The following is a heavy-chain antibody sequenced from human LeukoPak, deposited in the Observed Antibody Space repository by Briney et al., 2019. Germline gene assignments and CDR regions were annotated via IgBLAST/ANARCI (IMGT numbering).Heavy chain of an antibody. CDR3: AKDPKPPYYYDSSGYNLPGKA. CDR1: GFTFSSYG. D-gene: IGHD3-22*01. J-gene: IGHJ5*02. V-gene: IGHV3-30*02. Sequence: PGGSLRLSCAASGFTFSSYGMHWVRQAPGKGLEWVAVIWYDGSNKYYADSVKGRFTISRDNSKNTLYLQMNSLRAEDTAVYYCAKDPKPPYYYDSSGYNLPGKAWGQGTLVTVSS. CDR2: IWYDGSNK.